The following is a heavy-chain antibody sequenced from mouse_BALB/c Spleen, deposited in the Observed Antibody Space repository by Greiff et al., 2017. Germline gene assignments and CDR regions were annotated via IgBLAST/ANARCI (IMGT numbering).Heavy chain of an antibody. CDR1: GYTFTSYV. CDR3: ARGGPDLLWSY. D-gene: IGHD2-1*01. J-gene: IGHJ3*01. CDR2: INPYNDGT. V-gene: IGHV1-14*01. Sequence: EVQLQQSGPELVKPGASVKMSCKASGYTFTSYVMHWVKQKPGQGLEWIGYINPYNDGTKYNEKFKGKATLTSDKSSSTAYMELSSLTSEDSAVYYCARGGPDLLWSYWGQGTLVTVSA.